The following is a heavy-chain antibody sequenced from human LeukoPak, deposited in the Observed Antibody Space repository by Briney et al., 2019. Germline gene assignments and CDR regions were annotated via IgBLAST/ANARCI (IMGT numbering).Heavy chain of an antibody. Sequence: GGSLRLSCSASGLTFSSYAMHWVRQAPGKGLEYVSAISSSGGSTYYADSVKGRFTISRDNSKNTLYLQMSSLRAEDTAVYYCVKERLLWFGELSNYFDYWGQGTLVTVSS. CDR3: VKERLLWFGELSNYFDY. D-gene: IGHD3-10*01. V-gene: IGHV3-64D*06. CDR1: GLTFSSYA. J-gene: IGHJ4*02. CDR2: ISSSGGST.